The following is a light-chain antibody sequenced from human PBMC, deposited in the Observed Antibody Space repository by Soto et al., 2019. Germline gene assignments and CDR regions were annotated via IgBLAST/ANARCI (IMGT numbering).Light chain of an antibody. V-gene: IGKV3-20*01. CDR1: QSVSSSY. Sequence: EIELPQSTATLSLSPGERTTLSCRATQSVSSSYLAWYQQKPGQAPRLLIYGASSRATGIPDRFSGSGSGTDFTLTISRLEPEDFAVYYCQQYGSSPQTFGQGTKVDIK. CDR3: QQYGSSPQT. CDR2: GAS. J-gene: IGKJ1*01.